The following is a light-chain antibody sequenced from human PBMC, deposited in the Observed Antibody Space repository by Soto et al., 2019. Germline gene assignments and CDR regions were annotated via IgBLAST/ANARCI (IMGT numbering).Light chain of an antibody. J-gene: IGKJ5*01. CDR2: DGS. CDR1: QNLHSF. CDR3: QQRTRWPMT. Sequence: IVLTKSHATLSVSPWARVTLSCRASQNLHSFLNWYQQRPGQAPRPLIYDGSKRAAGVPDRISGDGSGTDYTLTISSLEPEDFAVYYCQQRTRWPMTFGQGTRLEI. V-gene: IGKV3-11*01.